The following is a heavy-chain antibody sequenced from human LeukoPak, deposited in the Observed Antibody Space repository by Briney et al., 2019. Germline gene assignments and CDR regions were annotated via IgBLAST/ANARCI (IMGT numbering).Heavy chain of an antibody. CDR3: ARGGTRIVGAFDP. Sequence: SQTLSLTCTVSGGSINSGNYYWTWIRQPPGKGLEWIGYIYYSGSTNYNPSLKSRVTISVDTSKNQFSLKLSSVTAADTAVYYCARGGTRIVGAFDPWGQGTLVTVSS. J-gene: IGHJ5*02. V-gene: IGHV4-61*01. CDR2: IYYSGST. CDR1: GGSINSGNYY. D-gene: IGHD1-26*01.